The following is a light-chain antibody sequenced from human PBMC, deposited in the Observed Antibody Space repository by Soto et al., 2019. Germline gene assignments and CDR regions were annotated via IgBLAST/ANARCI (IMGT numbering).Light chain of an antibody. CDR3: QQYNNWPPYT. CDR1: QTIANN. CDR2: GAS. Sequence: ETVMTQSPATLSVSPGERATLSCRASQTIANNLAWYQQRPGQAPKLIIYGASTRATGIPARFSGSGSGTEFTLTISSLQSEDYAVYYCQQYNNWPPYTFGQGTKLEIK. V-gene: IGKV3-15*01. J-gene: IGKJ2*01.